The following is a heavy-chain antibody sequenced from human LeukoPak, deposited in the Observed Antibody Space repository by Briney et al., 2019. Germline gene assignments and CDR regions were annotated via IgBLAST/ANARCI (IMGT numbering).Heavy chain of an antibody. V-gene: IGHV1-2*02. CDR2: INPNSGGT. J-gene: IGHJ4*02. CDR3: ARGEVKDYFDY. D-gene: IGHD1-26*01. CDR1: GYTFTGYY. Sequence: ASVKVSCKASGYTFTGYYMHWVRQAPGQGLEWMGWINPNSGGTNYAQKFQGRVTMTRDTSTSTVYMELSSLRSEDTAVYYCARGEVKDYFDYWGQGTLVTVSS.